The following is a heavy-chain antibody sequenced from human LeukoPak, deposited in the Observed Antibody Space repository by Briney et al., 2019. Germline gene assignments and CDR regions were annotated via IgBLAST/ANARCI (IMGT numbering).Heavy chain of an antibody. Sequence: SETLSLTCAVYGGSFSGYYWSWIRQPPGKGLEWIGEINHSGSTNYNPSLKNRVTISVDTSKNQFSLKLSSVTAADTAVYYCARDRRWELLHAFDIWGQGTMVTVSS. CDR2: INHSGST. V-gene: IGHV4-34*01. CDR3: ARDRRWELLHAFDI. J-gene: IGHJ3*02. D-gene: IGHD1-26*01. CDR1: GGSFSGYY.